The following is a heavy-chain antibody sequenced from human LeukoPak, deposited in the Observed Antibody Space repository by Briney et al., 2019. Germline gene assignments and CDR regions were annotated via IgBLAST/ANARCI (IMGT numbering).Heavy chain of an antibody. V-gene: IGHV4-59*01. CDR1: GGSISSYY. Sequence: SVTLSLTCTVSGGSISSYYWSWIRQPPGKGLEWIGLIHYSGSTTYNPSLKSRVTISIDTSKNQFFLHLSSVTAAHTAVYYCARDIREVGDSHYFDYWGQGVLVTVTS. D-gene: IGHD1-26*01. CDR3: ARDIREVGDSHYFDY. CDR2: IHYSGST. J-gene: IGHJ4*02.